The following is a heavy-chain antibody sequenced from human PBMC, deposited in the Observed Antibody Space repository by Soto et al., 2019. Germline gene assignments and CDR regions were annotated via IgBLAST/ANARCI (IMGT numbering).Heavy chain of an antibody. J-gene: IGHJ6*02. CDR2: INSDGSST. D-gene: IGHD3-10*01. Sequence: PGGSLRLSCAASGFTFSSYWMHWVRQAPGKGLVWVSRINSDGSSTSYADSVKGRFTISRDNAKNTLYLQMNSLRAEDTAVYYCAPQGVYYYYGMDVWRQGTTVTVSS. CDR3: APQGVYYYYGMDV. CDR1: GFTFSSYW. V-gene: IGHV3-74*01.